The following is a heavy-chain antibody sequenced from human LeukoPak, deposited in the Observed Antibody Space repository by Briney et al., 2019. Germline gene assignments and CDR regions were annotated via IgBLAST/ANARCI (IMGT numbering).Heavy chain of an antibody. CDR3: ARDAYGGNPPSDY. CDR2: IWYDGSNK. Sequence: PGGSLRLSCAASGFTFSSYGMHWVRQAPGKGLEWVAVIWYDGSNKYYADSVKGRFTISRDNSKNTLYLQMNSLRAEDTAVYHCARDAYGGNPPSDYWGQGTLVTVSS. J-gene: IGHJ4*02. CDR1: GFTFSSYG. V-gene: IGHV3-33*01. D-gene: IGHD4-17*01.